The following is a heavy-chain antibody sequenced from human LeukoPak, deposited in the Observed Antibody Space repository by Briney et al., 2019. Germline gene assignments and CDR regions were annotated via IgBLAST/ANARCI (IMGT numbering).Heavy chain of an antibody. D-gene: IGHD6-13*01. CDR3: ARDATTAVGWVYMDV. J-gene: IGHJ6*03. CDR1: GFTFSSYW. Sequence: GGSLRLSCAASGFTFSSYWMSWVRQAPGKGLEWVAHISTDGDVINYANSVKGRFTISRDNAENSVYLQMNSLRADDTALYYCARDATTAVGWVYMDVWGKGTTVTISS. V-gene: IGHV3-48*04. CDR2: ISTDGDVI.